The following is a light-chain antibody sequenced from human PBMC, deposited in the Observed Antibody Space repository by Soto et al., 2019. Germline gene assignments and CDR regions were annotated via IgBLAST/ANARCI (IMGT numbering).Light chain of an antibody. CDR2: DVS. CDR1: SSDVGAYKF. Sequence: QSVPTQPASVSGCPGQSITISCTGSSSDVGAYKFVSWYQQIPGKAPKLMIYDVSYRPSGVSNRFSGSKSGNTASLTISGLQTEDEADYYCNSYTTSDTWVFGGGTKLTVL. CDR3: NSYTTSDTWV. J-gene: IGLJ3*02. V-gene: IGLV2-14*01.